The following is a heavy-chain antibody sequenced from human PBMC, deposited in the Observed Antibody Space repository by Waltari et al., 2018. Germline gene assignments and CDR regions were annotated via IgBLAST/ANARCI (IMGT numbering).Heavy chain of an antibody. Sequence: QVQLVQSGAEVKKPGAYVKVPCNASGYTFTDSVIDWVRHAPGQGLEWMGRINPKSGATTYPQKLQGRITMTRDTSIGTAYMELGSVTSDDTALYYCARHIDSIRSAWGQGTLVTVSS. V-gene: IGHV1-2*06. CDR1: GYTFTDSV. D-gene: IGHD2-21*01. CDR2: INPKSGAT. J-gene: IGHJ5*02. CDR3: ARHIDSIRSA.